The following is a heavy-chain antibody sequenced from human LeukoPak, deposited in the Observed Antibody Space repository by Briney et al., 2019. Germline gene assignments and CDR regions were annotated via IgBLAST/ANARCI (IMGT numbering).Heavy chain of an antibody. V-gene: IGHV3-23*01. CDR1: GFTFSSYA. J-gene: IGHJ4*02. D-gene: IGHD3-10*01. CDR2: ISGSGGST. Sequence: HSGGSLRLSCAASGFTFSSYAMSWVRQAPGKGLEWVSAISGSGGSTYYADSVKGRFTISRDNAKNSLYLQMNSLRAEDTALYYCAKDVGRGAARYFDYWGQGTLVTVSS. CDR3: AKDVGRGAARYFDY.